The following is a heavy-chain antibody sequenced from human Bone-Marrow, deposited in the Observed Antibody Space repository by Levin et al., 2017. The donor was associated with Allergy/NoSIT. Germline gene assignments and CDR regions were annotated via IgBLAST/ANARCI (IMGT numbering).Heavy chain of an antibody. CDR1: AGTFRSYA. CDR3: ARAVVTTLRFGYSYSAMDA. D-gene: IGHD2-21*02. CDR2: ITPMFTTP. J-gene: IGHJ6*02. Sequence: ASVKVSCKAAAGTFRSYAMNWVRQAPGQGLEWMGGITPMFTTPNYAQKFQGRVTISADESTRTVYMELSSLRSEDTAVYYCARAVVTTLRFGYSYSAMDAWGQGTTVTVSS. V-gene: IGHV1-69*13.